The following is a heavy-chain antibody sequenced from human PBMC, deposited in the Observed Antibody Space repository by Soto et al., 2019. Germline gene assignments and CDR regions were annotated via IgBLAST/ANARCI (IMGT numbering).Heavy chain of an antibody. CDR2: IDGAAATT. Sequence: GGSLILSCTGSGFTFNNKWMHWVRQAPGKGLVWLSRIDGAAATTNYADSVKGRFTICRDNAKNIVFLHVNGLTDEDTAVYYCARGGAMGVDYWGQGTLVTVSS. J-gene: IGHJ4*02. CDR3: ARGGAMGVDY. D-gene: IGHD1-26*01. V-gene: IGHV3-74*01. CDR1: GFTFNNKW.